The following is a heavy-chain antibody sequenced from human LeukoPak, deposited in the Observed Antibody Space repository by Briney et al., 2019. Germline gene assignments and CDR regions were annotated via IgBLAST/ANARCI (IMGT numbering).Heavy chain of an antibody. V-gene: IGHV1-46*01. Sequence: RASVKVSCKASGYTFTSYYMHWVRQAPGQGLEWMGIINPSGGSTSYAQKFQGRVTTTRDTTTSTVYMELSSLRSEDTAVYYCARDGAVYNWNYGPEDELDYWGQGTLVTVSS. J-gene: IGHJ4*02. CDR2: INPSGGST. CDR1: GYTFTSYY. CDR3: ARDGAVYNWNYGPEDELDY. D-gene: IGHD1-7*01.